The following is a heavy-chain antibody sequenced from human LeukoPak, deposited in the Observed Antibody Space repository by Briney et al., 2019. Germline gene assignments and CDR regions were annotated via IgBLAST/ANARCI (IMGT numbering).Heavy chain of an antibody. D-gene: IGHD6-19*01. CDR2: TYYRCKWYN. CDR3: ARDVATSGWYTFDY. J-gene: IGHJ4*02. CDR1: GDSVCSNSGA. V-gene: IGHV6-1*01. Sequence: PSQTLSLTCAISGDSVCSNSGAWNWIRQSPWRGLEWLVRTYYRCKWYNEYVGSMKGRITISPDTSKNQFPMQLSSVTPADTAVSYCARDVATSGWYTFDYWGQGTLVTVSS.